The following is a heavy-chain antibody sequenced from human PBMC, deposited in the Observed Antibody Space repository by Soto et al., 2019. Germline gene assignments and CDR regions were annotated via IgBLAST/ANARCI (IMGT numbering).Heavy chain of an antibody. D-gene: IGHD6-19*01. J-gene: IGHJ4*02. CDR1: GYTLTELS. CDR2: FDPEDGET. V-gene: IGHV1-24*01. CDR3: ATAGIAVAGTLFDY. Sequence: ASVKVSCKVSGYTLTELSMHWVRQAPGKGLEWMGGFDPEDGETIYAQKFQGRVTMTEDTSTDTAYMELSSLRSEDTAVYYCATAGIAVAGTLFDYWGQGTLDTVSS.